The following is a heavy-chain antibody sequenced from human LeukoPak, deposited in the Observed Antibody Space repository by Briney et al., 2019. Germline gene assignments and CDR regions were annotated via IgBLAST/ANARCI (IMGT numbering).Heavy chain of an antibody. Sequence: PGGSLRLSCAASGFTFSSYWMSWVRQAPGKGLEWVANIKQDGSEKYYVDSVKGRFTISRDNAKNSLYLQMNSLRAEDTAVYYCARDLSYYDVWSGYYTGDYFDYWGQGTLVTVSS. CDR3: ARDLSYYDVWSGYYTGDYFDY. J-gene: IGHJ4*02. CDR2: IKQDGSEK. V-gene: IGHV3-7*01. D-gene: IGHD3-3*01. CDR1: GFTFSSYW.